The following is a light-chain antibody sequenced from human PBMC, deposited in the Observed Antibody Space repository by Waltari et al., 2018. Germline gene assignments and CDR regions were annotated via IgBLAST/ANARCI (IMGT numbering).Light chain of an antibody. CDR3: CSYAGSSIWV. J-gene: IGLJ3*02. V-gene: IGLV2-23*01. CDR1: SRDGGSYNL. Sequence: QSALTQPASVSGSPGQSITIPCTGTSRDGGSYNLVSWYQQHPGKAPKLMIYEDSKRPSGVSNRFSGSKSGNTASLTISGLQAEDEANYYCCSYAGSSIWVFGGGTELTVL. CDR2: EDS.